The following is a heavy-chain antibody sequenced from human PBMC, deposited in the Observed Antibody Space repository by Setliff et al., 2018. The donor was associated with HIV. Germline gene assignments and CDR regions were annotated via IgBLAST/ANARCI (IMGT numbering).Heavy chain of an antibody. CDR3: ANDRYTGSYYPDF. D-gene: IGHD1-26*01. CDR2: FYTNGNT. V-gene: IGHV4-4*07. J-gene: IGHJ4*01. Sequence: SETLSLTCSVSGGSISDSHWSWIRQPAGKGLEWLGRFYTNGNTYYNPSLRSRVTVSVDTSKNRFTLKMTYMTAADTAIYYCANDRYTGSYYPDFWGRGISVTVSS. CDR1: GGSISDSH.